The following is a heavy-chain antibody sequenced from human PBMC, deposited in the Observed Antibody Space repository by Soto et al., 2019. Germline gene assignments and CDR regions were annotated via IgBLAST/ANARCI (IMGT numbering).Heavy chain of an antibody. CDR1: GYTFSSNA. J-gene: IGHJ4*02. V-gene: IGHV1-3*01. Sequence: QVQLVQSGAEVKKPGASVKISCKASGYTFSSNAMHWVRQAPGQRLEWMGWINAGSGNTKYSQKFQGRVTITRDTSATTAYMELSNLTSEATAVYYCAREGYDSSSYPFGYWGQGTLVTASS. D-gene: IGHD3-22*01. CDR2: INAGSGNT. CDR3: AREGYDSSSYPFGY.